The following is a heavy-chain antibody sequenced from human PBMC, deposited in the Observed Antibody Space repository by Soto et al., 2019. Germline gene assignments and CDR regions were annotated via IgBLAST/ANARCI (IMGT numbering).Heavy chain of an antibody. CDR1: GVSVSGGGYF. D-gene: IGHD2-21*01. CDR2: VSYSGDT. V-gene: IGHV4-61*08. Sequence: SETLSLTCTVSGVSVSGGGYFWSWVRQPPGKGLEYIGFVSYSGDTNYNPSLNSRVTISVDTSKNQVSLRFSTVTTADTAVYFCARGGPTATILDHWGQGILVTVS. CDR3: ARGGPTATILDH. J-gene: IGHJ4*02.